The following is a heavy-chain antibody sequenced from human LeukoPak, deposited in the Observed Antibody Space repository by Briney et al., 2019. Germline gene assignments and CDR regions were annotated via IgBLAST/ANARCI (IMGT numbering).Heavy chain of an antibody. CDR1: GFTFSDYY. J-gene: IGHJ6*04. CDR3: AELGITMIEGV. CDR2: ISSSGIII. V-gene: IGHV3-11*04. Sequence: GSLRLSCAASGFTFSDYYMSWIRQAPGKGLEWVSYISSSGIIIYYADSVKGRFTHSRDKAKNSLYLQMTSLRAGDTAVYYCAELGITMIEGVWGKGTTVTISS. D-gene: IGHD3-22*01.